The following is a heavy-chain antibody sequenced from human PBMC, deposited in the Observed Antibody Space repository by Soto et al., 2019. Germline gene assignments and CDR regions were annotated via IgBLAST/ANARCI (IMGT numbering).Heavy chain of an antibody. V-gene: IGHV3-48*01. D-gene: IGHD1-20*01. CDR2: TGPSHNDI. Sequence: EVQLVESGGDLVQPGGSLSLSCAASGFTSSSYSINWARKPPGKGPEGISNTGPSHNDIGYAASVKGRFTISRDNAKDSLYLQMNSLRVEDTALYYCVRDHNWAFDYLAPGTLVTVSS. CDR3: VRDHNWAFDY. J-gene: IGHJ4*01. CDR1: GFTSSSYS.